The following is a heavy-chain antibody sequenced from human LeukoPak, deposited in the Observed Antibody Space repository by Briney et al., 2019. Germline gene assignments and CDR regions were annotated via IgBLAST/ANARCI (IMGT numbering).Heavy chain of an antibody. CDR2: IYYSGST. J-gene: IGHJ5*02. Sequence: SETLSLTCTVSGGSISSSSYYWGWIRQPPGKGLEWIGSIYYSGSTYYNPSLKSRVTISVDTSKNPFSLKLSSVTAADTAVYYCARQDAGDFWSGYYPNWFDPWGQGTLVTVSS. D-gene: IGHD3-3*01. CDR3: ARQDAGDFWSGYYPNWFDP. CDR1: GGSISSSSYY. V-gene: IGHV4-39*01.